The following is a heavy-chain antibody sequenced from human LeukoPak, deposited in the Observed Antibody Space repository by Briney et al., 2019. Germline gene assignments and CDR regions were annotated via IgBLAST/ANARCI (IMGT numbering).Heavy chain of an antibody. J-gene: IGHJ4*02. CDR2: ISSSSSYI. Sequence: GGSLRLSCAASGFTFSSYSMNWVRQAPGKGLEWVSSISSSSSYIYYADSVKGRFTISRDNAKNSLYLQMNSLRAEDTAVYYCAREAGGSSGRNYWGQGTLVTVPS. CDR1: GFTFSSYS. V-gene: IGHV3-21*01. CDR3: AREAGGSSGRNY. D-gene: IGHD6-6*01.